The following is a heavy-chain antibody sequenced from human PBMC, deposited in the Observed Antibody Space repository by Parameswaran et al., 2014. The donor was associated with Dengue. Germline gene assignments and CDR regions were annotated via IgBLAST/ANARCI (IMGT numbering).Heavy chain of an antibody. J-gene: IGHJ5*02. V-gene: IGHV4-34*01. Sequence: WIRQPPGKGLEWIGEINHSGSTNYNPSLKSRVTISVDTSKNQFSLKLSSVTAADTAVYYCARGIEDDSSGYPTGWFDPWGQGTLVTVSS. CDR2: INHSGST. CDR3: ARGIEDDSSGYPTGWFDP. D-gene: IGHD3-22*01.